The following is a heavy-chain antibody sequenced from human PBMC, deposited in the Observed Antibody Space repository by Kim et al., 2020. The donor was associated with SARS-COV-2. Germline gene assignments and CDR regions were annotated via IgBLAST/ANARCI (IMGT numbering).Heavy chain of an antibody. CDR1: GGSISSSNG. J-gene: IGHJ5*02. CDR3: ARGVLGYCSSTSCPPATFWFDP. CDR2: IYHSGST. D-gene: IGHD2-2*01. V-gene: IGHV4-4*02. Sequence: SETLSLTCAVSGGSISSSNGWSWVRQPPGKGLEWIGEIYHSGSTNYNPSLKSRVTISVDKSKNQFSLKLSSVTAADTAVYYCARGVLGYCSSTSCPPATFWFDPWGQGTLVTVSS.